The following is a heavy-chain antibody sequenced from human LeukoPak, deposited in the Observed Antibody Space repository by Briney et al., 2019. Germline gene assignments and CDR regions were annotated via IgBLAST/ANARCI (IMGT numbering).Heavy chain of an antibody. Sequence: SETLSLTCTVSGGSISSGGYYWSWIRQPPGKGLEWIGYIYHSGSTYYNPSLKSRVTISVDRSKNQFSLKLSSVTAADTAVYYCARGRYYDFWSGSTSSGTWYFDLWGRGTLVTVSS. J-gene: IGHJ2*01. D-gene: IGHD3-3*01. CDR2: IYHSGST. CDR1: GGSISSGGYY. CDR3: ARGRYYDFWSGSTSSGTWYFDL. V-gene: IGHV4-30-2*01.